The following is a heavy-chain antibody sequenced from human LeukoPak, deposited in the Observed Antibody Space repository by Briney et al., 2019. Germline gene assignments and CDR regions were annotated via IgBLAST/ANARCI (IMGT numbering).Heavy chain of an antibody. CDR2: ISSSSSYI. V-gene: IGHV3-21*01. CDR3: ARARYVTDAFDI. D-gene: IGHD3-16*02. CDR1: GFTFSSYS. Sequence: GGSLRLSCAASGFTFSSYSMNWVRQAPGKGLEWVSSISSSSSYIYYADSVKGRFTISRDNAKNSLYLQMNSLRAEDTAVYYRARARYVTDAFDIWGQGTMVTVSS. J-gene: IGHJ3*02.